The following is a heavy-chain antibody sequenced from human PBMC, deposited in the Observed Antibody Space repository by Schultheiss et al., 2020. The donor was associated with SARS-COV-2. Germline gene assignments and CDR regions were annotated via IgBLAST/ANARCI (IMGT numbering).Heavy chain of an antibody. Sequence: GGSLRLSCAASGFTFSSYEMNWVRQAPGKGLEWVSYISSSGSTIYYADSVKGRFTISRDNAKNSLYLQMNSLRAEDTAVYYCARGPLITIFGVAPDYFDYWGQGTLVTVSS. CDR3: ARGPLITIFGVAPDYFDY. J-gene: IGHJ4*02. D-gene: IGHD3-3*01. CDR2: ISSSGSTI. V-gene: IGHV3-48*03. CDR1: GFTFSSYE.